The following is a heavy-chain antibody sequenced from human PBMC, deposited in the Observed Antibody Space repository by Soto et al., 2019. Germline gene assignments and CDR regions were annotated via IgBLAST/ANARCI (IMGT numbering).Heavy chain of an antibody. CDR3: ARYSSNWHDSFDI. D-gene: IGHD6-13*01. CDR2: TYYRSKWYN. Sequence: PSQTLSLTYAISGYSDSSNSAACNWIRQSPSRGLEWLGRTYYRSKWYNDYAVSVKSRITINPDTSKNQFSLQLNSVTPEDTAVYYCARYSSNWHDSFDIWGRGTLVTVSS. J-gene: IGHJ3*02. CDR1: GYSDSSNSAA. V-gene: IGHV6-1*01.